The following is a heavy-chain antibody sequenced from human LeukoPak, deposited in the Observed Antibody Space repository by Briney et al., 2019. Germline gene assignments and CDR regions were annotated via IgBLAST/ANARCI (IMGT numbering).Heavy chain of an antibody. V-gene: IGHV5-51*01. D-gene: IGHD4-17*01. Sequence: WMGIIYPGDSDTRYSPSFQGQVTISADKSISTAYLQWSSLKASDTAMYYCARLYGDSDYWGQGTLVTVSS. J-gene: IGHJ4*02. CDR3: ARLYGDSDY. CDR2: IYPGDSDT.